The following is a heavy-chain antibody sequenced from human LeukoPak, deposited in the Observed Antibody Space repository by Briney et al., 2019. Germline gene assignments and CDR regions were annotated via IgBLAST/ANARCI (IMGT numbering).Heavy chain of an antibody. CDR3: ARCFVWDIMVVTGGTDAFDI. J-gene: IGHJ3*02. D-gene: IGHD2-21*02. V-gene: IGHV4-59*07. CDR2: IYYSGST. CDR1: GGSISSYY. Sequence: KPSDTLSLTKNVAGGSISSYYWSRIWQPTGNGLDWLGYIYYSGSTNYNPSRKGRVSISVDTSKNQCSLRLSSVTAADTAVYYCARCFVWDIMVVTGGTDAFDIWGQGTMVTVSS.